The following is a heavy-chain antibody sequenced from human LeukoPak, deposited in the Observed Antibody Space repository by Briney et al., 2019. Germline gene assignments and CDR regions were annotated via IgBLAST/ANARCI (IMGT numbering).Heavy chain of an antibody. CDR1: GDSVTSGGYF. Sequence: SETLSLTCAVSGDSVTSGGYFWTWIRQHPGKGLEWIGSISNSGTTSYNPSLKSRVSISLDTSNNHFSLRLGSVTAADTAVYFCARDVVVTSSPDAFDIWGQGTMVTVPS. J-gene: IGHJ3*02. D-gene: IGHD2-21*02. V-gene: IGHV4-31*11. CDR2: ISNSGTT. CDR3: ARDVVVTSSPDAFDI.